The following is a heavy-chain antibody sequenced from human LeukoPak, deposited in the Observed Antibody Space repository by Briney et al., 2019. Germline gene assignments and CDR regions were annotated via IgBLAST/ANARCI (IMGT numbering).Heavy chain of an antibody. J-gene: IGHJ4*02. Sequence: SVKVSCKASGGTFCSYAISWVRQAPGQGLEWMGGIIPIFGTANYAQKFQGRVTITTDESTSTAYMELSSLRSEDTAVYYCARAATYYYDSSGYYYFDYWGQGTLVTVSS. V-gene: IGHV1-69*05. D-gene: IGHD3-22*01. CDR1: GGTFCSYA. CDR2: IIPIFGTA. CDR3: ARAATYYYDSSGYYYFDY.